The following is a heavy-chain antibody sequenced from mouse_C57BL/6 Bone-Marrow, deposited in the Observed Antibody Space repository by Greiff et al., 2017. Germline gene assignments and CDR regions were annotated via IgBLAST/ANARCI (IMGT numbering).Heavy chain of an antibody. V-gene: IGHV14-4*01. CDR3: TTPKIYYDYDGGAWFAY. J-gene: IGHJ3*01. CDR2: IDPENGDT. Sequence: EVQLQQSGAELVRPGASVKLSCTASGFNIKDDYMHWVKQRPEQGLEWIGWIDPENGDTEYASKFQGKATITEDTSSNTAYLQLSSLTSEDTAVYYFTTPKIYYDYDGGAWFAYWGQGTLVTVSA. CDR1: GFNIKDDY. D-gene: IGHD2-4*01.